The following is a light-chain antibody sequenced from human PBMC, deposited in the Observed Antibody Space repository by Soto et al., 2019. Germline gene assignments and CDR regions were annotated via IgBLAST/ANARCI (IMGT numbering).Light chain of an antibody. Sequence: EIVLTQSPGTLSLSPGERATLSCRASQSVSSSYLAWYQQKPGQAPRLLIYGASSRATGIPDRFSGSGSGTDFTLATSRLEPEDFAVYYCQQYGSCPKTFGQGTEVEIK. CDR1: QSVSSSY. CDR3: QQYGSCPKT. CDR2: GAS. J-gene: IGKJ1*01. V-gene: IGKV3-20*01.